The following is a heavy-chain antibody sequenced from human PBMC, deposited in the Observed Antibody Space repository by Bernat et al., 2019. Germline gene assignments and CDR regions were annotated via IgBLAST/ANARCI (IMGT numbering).Heavy chain of an antibody. CDR3: ARVEGSSGWSFDC. CDR1: GFTFSSYS. CDR2: IWYDGSNT. V-gene: IGHV3-33*01. D-gene: IGHD6-19*01. Sequence: QVQLVESGGGVVQPGRSLRLSCAASGFTFSSYSMHWVRQAPGKGLEWVAVIWYDGSNTYYADSVKGRFTISRDNSKNTLDLQMNSLRAEDTAVYYCARVEGSSGWSFDCWGQGTLVTVSS. J-gene: IGHJ4*02.